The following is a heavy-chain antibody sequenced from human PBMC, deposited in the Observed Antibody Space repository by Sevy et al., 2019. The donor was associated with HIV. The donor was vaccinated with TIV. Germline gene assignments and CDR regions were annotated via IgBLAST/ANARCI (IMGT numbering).Heavy chain of an antibody. CDR3: ARDPITIFGVVIIRAGWFDP. D-gene: IGHD3-3*01. CDR1: GDSVSSNSAA. J-gene: IGHJ5*02. CDR2: TYYRSKWYN. Sequence: KQSQTLSLTCAISGDSVSSNSAAWNWIRQSPSRGLEWLGRTYYRSKWYNDYVVSVKSRITINPDTSKNQFSLQLNSVTPEDTAVYYCARDPITIFGVVIIRAGWFDPWGQGTLVTVSS. V-gene: IGHV6-1*01.